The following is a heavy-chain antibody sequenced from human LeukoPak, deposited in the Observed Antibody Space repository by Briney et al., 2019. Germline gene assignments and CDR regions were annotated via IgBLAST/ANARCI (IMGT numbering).Heavy chain of an antibody. CDR3: ARDSVPRIKACAFDI. V-gene: IGHV3-66*01. D-gene: IGHD5-12*01. CDR1: GFTVSSNY. J-gene: IGHJ3*02. Sequence: GGSLRLSCAASGFTVSSNYMSWVRQAPGKGLEWVSVIYSGGSTYYADSVKGRFTISRDNSKNTLYLQMNSLRAEDTAVYYCARDSVPRIKACAFDIWGQGTMVTVSS. CDR2: IYSGGST.